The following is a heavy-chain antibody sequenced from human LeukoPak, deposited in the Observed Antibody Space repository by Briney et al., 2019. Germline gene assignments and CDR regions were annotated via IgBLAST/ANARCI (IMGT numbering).Heavy chain of an antibody. CDR2: IFYSGST. V-gene: IGHV4-30-4*01. D-gene: IGHD5-18*01. J-gene: IGHJ4*02. CDR1: AGSINSADYY. CDR3: ARGAYSYGLYYFDS. Sequence: SETLSLTCIVSAGSINSADYYRSWIRQPPGKGLEWIGYIFYSGSTYYNPSLKSRLTISVDTSKNQSSLKLSSVTAADTAVYYCARGAYSYGLYYFDSWGQGTLVTVSS.